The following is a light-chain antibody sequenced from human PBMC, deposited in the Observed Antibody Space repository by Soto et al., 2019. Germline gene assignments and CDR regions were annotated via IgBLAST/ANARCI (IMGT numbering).Light chain of an antibody. CDR3: QQYGSSPRT. J-gene: IGKJ2*01. Sequence: EIVLTQSPGILSLSPGERATLSCRASQSVSSSYLAWYQQKPGQAPRLLIYGASRRATGIPDRFSGSGSGTEFTLTISRLEPEDFAVYYCQQYGSSPRTFGQGTKLEIK. CDR2: GAS. V-gene: IGKV3-20*01. CDR1: QSVSSSY.